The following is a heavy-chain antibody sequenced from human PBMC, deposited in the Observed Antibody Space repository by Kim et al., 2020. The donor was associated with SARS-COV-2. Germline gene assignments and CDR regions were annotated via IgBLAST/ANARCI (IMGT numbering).Heavy chain of an antibody. CDR1: GFTFSSYA. V-gene: IGHV3-23*01. D-gene: IGHD3-22*01. J-gene: IGHJ4*02. Sequence: GGSLRLSCAASGFTFSSYAMSWVRQAPGKGLEWVSAISGSGGSTYYADSVKGRFTISRDNSKNTLYLQMNSLRAEDTAVYYCAKEVAPYYYDSSGYGFDYWGQGTLVTVSS. CDR3: AKEVAPYYYDSSGYGFDY. CDR2: ISGSGGST.